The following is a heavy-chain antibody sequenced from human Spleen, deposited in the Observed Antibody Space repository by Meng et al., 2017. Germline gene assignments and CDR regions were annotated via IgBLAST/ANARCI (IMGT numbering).Heavy chain of an antibody. CDR3: ARGPTTMAHDFDY. D-gene: IGHD4-11*01. J-gene: IGHJ4*02. Sequence: ESRPSPDKPSQHLSLTYTVAGGSISSSSYYGSSILQPPGKVLEWIGEINHSGSTNSNPSLDSRATISVHTSKNNLSLKLSFVTAADSAVYYCARGPTTMAHDFDYWGQRTLVTVSS. CDR1: GGSISSSSYY. V-gene: IGHV4-39*02. CDR2: INHSGST.